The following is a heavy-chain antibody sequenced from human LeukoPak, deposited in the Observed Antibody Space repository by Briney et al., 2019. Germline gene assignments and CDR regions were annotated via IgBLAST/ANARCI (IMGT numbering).Heavy chain of an antibody. D-gene: IGHD3-10*01. J-gene: IGHJ6*02. Sequence: ASVKVSCKASGYTFTSYDINWVRQATRQGLEWMGWMNPNSGNTGYAQKFQGRVTMTRNTSISTAYMELSSLRSEDTAVYYCARGGTMARGVIIHNYYYYYGMDVWGQGTTVTVSS. CDR3: ARGGTMARGVIIHNYYYYYGMDV. V-gene: IGHV1-8*01. CDR2: MNPNSGNT. CDR1: GYTFTSYD.